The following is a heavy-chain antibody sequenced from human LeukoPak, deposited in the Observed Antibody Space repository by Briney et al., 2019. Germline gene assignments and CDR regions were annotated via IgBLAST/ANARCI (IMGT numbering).Heavy chain of an antibody. J-gene: IGHJ5*02. V-gene: IGHV4-38-2*02. CDR2: IYHSGDS. CDR3: ARVPGPNWFDP. Sequence: SETLSLTCTISGYSFGSGYYWSWIRQSPGKGLEWLASIYHSGDSFYKPSLKSRLTISVDKSKNQFSLKLTSVTAADTAVYYCARVPGPNWFDPWGQGTLVTVSS. CDR1: GYSFGSGYY.